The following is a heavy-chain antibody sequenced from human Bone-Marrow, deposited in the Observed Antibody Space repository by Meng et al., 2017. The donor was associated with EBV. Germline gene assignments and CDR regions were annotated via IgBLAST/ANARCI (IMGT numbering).Heavy chain of an antibody. CDR2: INTNTGNP. CDR3: ARGGDEGWFDP. D-gene: IGHD7-27*01. CDR1: RYPFTSFG. V-gene: IGHV7-4-1*02. J-gene: IGHJ5*02. Sequence: VQLVQSGSELNKPGASVKVSCKASRYPFTSFGMNWVRQAPGQGLEWMGWINTNTGNPTYAQGFTGRFVFSLDTSVSTAYLQISSLKAEDTAVYYCARGGDEGWFDPWGQGTLVTVFS.